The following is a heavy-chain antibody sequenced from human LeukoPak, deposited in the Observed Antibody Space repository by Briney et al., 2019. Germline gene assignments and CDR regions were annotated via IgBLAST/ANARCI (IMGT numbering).Heavy chain of an antibody. V-gene: IGHV4-59*12. J-gene: IGHJ6*02. D-gene: IGHD6-19*01. Sequence: SETLSPTCTVSGGSISSYYWSWLRQPPGKGLEWIGYIYYSGSTNYNPSLKSRVTISVDTSKNQFSLQMNSVTPEDTAVYYCARGREHTSGWSDTTDYYGMDVWGQGTTVTVSS. CDR1: GGSISSYY. CDR3: ARGREHTSGWSDTTDYYGMDV. CDR2: IYYSGST.